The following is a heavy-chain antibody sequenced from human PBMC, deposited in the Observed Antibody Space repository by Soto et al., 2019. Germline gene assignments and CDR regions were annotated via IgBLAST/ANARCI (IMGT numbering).Heavy chain of an antibody. D-gene: IGHD1-7*01. J-gene: IGHJ5*02. CDR1: GYTFTSYG. CDR2: ISGYNGNT. V-gene: IGHV1-18*01. Sequence: QVQLEQSGAEVKKPGASVKVSCKASGYTFTSYGISWVRQAPGQGLEWMGRISGYNGNTNYAQKFQGRVTMTTDTSTSTADMERRSLRSDDTAVYYCARDRGYNWNYGWFDPWGQGTLVTVSS. CDR3: ARDRGYNWNYGWFDP.